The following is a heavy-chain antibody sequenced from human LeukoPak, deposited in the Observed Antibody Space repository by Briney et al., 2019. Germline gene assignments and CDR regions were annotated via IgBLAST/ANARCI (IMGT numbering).Heavy chain of an antibody. CDR1: GYGFTEYY. CDR2: INPSGGST. J-gene: IGHJ4*02. V-gene: IGHV1-46*01. D-gene: IGHD6-13*01. CDR3: ARWHSSSWQKFDC. Sequence: EASVTVSCKASGYGFTEYYLQWVRQAPGQGLEWMGIINPSGGSTSYAQKFQGRVTMTSDTSTSTVYMELSSLRSEDTAVYYCARWHSSSWQKFDCWGQGTRVTVSS.